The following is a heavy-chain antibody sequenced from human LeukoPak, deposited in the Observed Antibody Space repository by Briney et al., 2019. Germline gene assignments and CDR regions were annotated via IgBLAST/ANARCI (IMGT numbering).Heavy chain of an antibody. Sequence: GGSLRLSCAASGFTFINAWMAWVRQAPGKGLEWVGRIKGKAHGWTTDYAATVKGRFTISRDDSKNTLYLQMNSLKTEGTAVYYCTTDGVGIEGATFDYWGQGTLVTVSS. CDR3: TTDGVGIEGATFDY. V-gene: IGHV3-15*01. J-gene: IGHJ4*02. CDR2: IKGKAHGWTT. D-gene: IGHD1-26*01. CDR1: GFTFINAW.